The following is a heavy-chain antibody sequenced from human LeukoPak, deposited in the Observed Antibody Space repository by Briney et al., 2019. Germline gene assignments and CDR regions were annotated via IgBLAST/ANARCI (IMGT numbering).Heavy chain of an antibody. CDR2: MNANSGNT. D-gene: IGHD6-13*01. Sequence: ASVKVSCKASGYTSTSYAINWVRQATGQGLEWMGWMNANSGNTGYAQKFQGRVTMTRNTSISTAYMELSSLRSEDTAVYYCALGFYSSSWSYYYYYYGMDVWGQGTTVTVSS. CDR1: GYTSTSYA. V-gene: IGHV1-8*01. J-gene: IGHJ6*02. CDR3: ALGFYSSSWSYYYYYYGMDV.